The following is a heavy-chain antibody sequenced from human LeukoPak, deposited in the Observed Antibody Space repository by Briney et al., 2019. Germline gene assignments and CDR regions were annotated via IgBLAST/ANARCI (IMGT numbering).Heavy chain of an antibody. CDR1: GYIFTSYW. CDR2: IYPGDSDT. CDR3: ASGTYYDFWSGYRFDY. D-gene: IGHD3-3*01. Sequence: GESLKISCKGSGYIFTSYWIGWVRQMPGKGLEWMGMIYPGDSDTRYSPSFQGQVTISADKSISTAYLQWSSLKASDTAMYYCASGTYYDFWSGYRFDYWGQGTLVTVSS. J-gene: IGHJ4*02. V-gene: IGHV5-51*01.